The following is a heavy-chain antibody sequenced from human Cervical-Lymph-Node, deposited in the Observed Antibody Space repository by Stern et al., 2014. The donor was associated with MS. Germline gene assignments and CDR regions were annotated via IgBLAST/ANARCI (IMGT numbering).Heavy chain of an antibody. Sequence: VQLVEYGGGVVQPGRSVRLSCAASGFTFSRYGMNWVRQAAGKGMEWVAGIWYDGSNKYYADSINSRFTISRDNSKNTLYLQMNSLRAEDTAMYYCARHRHDLGYCSSGTSYLPDYWGQGTLVTVSS. J-gene: IGHJ4*02. CDR1: GFTFSRYG. CDR3: ARHRHDLGYCSSGTSYLPDY. V-gene: IGHV3-33*01. CDR2: IWYDGSNK. D-gene: IGHD2-15*01.